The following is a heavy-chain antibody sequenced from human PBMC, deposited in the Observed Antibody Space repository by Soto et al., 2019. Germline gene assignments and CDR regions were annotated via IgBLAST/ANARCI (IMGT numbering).Heavy chain of an antibody. V-gene: IGHV5-51*01. Sequence: VESLKISCKGSGYSFTSYWIGWVRQVPGKGLEWMGIIYPGDSDTRYSPSFQGQVTISADKSISTAYLQWSSLKASDTAMYYCARAQEGDMVYYYYGMDVWGQGTTVTVSS. CDR2: IYPGDSDT. J-gene: IGHJ6*02. CDR1: GYSFTSYW. CDR3: ARAQEGDMVYYYYGMDV. D-gene: IGHD2-15*01.